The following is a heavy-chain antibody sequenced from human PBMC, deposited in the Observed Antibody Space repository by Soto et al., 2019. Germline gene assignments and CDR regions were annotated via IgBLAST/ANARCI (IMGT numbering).Heavy chain of an antibody. V-gene: IGHV4-30-4*01. Sequence: SETLSLTCTVSGGSISSDDYYWSWIRQPPGKGLEWIGFMSYSGSTSYNASLKSRVTISVDTSKNQFSLKLSFVTAADTAVYYCARHLHIGYSSGGFDYWGQGTLVTVSS. J-gene: IGHJ4*02. CDR1: GGSISSDDYY. CDR3: ARHLHIGYSSGGFDY. D-gene: IGHD6-19*01. CDR2: MSYSGST.